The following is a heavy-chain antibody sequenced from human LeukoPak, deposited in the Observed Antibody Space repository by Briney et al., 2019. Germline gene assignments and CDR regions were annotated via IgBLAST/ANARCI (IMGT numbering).Heavy chain of an antibody. CDR2: IYPGDSHT. CDR3: ARHRKDIGFDS. V-gene: IGHV5-51*01. D-gene: IGHD2-15*01. J-gene: IGHJ4*02. CDR1: GYSFPSYW. Sequence: GESLKISCKGSGYSFPSYWIGWVRQMPGKGLEWMGIIYPGDSHTRYSPSFQGQVTISADRSISTAYLQWSSLKASDTAMYYCARHRKDIGFDSWGQGTLVTVSS.